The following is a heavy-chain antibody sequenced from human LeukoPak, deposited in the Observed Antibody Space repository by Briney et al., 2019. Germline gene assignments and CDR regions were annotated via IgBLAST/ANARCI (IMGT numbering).Heavy chain of an antibody. Sequence: SETLSLTCTVSGGSISSSSYYWAWIRQPPGKGLEWIGSIHYSGSTYYNPSLQSRVTISIDTSKNQFSLKLRFVTAADTAVYYCARVTDWNDLDYWGPGTLVTVSS. CDR1: GGSISSSSYY. V-gene: IGHV4-39*07. CDR3: ARVTDWNDLDY. CDR2: IHYSGST. D-gene: IGHD1-1*01. J-gene: IGHJ4*02.